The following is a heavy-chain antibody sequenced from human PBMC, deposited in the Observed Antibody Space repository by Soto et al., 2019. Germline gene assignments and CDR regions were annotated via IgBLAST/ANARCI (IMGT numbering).Heavy chain of an antibody. Sequence: PSETLSLTCTVSGGSVSSSSYSWGWIRQSPGKGLEWIGTIYSSENTYYNPSLLSRVTISVDTSKNQFSLKLSSVTAADTAVYYCARGYGRKFDYWGQGTLVTVSS. CDR2: IYSSENT. J-gene: IGHJ4*02. D-gene: IGHD5-18*01. CDR1: GGSVSSSSYS. V-gene: IGHV4-39*01. CDR3: ARGYGRKFDY.